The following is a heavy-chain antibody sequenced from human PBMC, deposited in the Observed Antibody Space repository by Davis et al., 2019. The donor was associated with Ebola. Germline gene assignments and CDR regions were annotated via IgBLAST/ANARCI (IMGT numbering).Heavy chain of an antibody. CDR1: GGSISSYY. V-gene: IGHV4-59*05. J-gene: IGHJ4*02. D-gene: IGHD4/OR15-4a*01. CDR3: AGTYGGYVGY. Sequence: SETLSLTCTVSGGSISSYYWSWIRQPPGKGLEWIGSIYYSGSTYYNPSLKSRVTISVDTSKNQFSLKLSSVTAADTAVYYCAGTYGGYVGYWGQGTLVTVSS. CDR2: IYYSGST.